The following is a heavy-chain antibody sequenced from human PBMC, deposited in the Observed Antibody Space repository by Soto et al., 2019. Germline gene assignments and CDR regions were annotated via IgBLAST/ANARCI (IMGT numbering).Heavy chain of an antibody. CDR1: GGSVSSRSYY. CDR2: IYYSGST. Sequence: SETLSLTCTVSGGSVSSRSYYWSWIRQPPGKGLEWIGYIYYSGSTNYNPSLKSRVTISVDTSKNQFSLKLSSVTAADTAVYCCARVTIFGVVFDFWGQGTLVTVSS. D-gene: IGHD3-3*01. V-gene: IGHV4-61*01. CDR3: ARVTIFGVVFDF. J-gene: IGHJ4*02.